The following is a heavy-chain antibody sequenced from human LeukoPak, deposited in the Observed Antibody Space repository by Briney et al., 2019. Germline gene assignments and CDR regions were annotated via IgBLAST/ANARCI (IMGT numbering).Heavy chain of an antibody. Sequence: GGSLRLSCAASGFTFSSYGMSWVRQAPGQGLEWVSYISSSGSTIYYADSVKGRFTISRDNAKNSLYLQMNSLGAEDTAVYYCARDRGGYNSYYFDYWGQGTLVTVSS. CDR2: ISSSGSTI. D-gene: IGHD5-24*01. V-gene: IGHV3-48*04. CDR1: GFTFSSYG. J-gene: IGHJ4*02. CDR3: ARDRGGYNSYYFDY.